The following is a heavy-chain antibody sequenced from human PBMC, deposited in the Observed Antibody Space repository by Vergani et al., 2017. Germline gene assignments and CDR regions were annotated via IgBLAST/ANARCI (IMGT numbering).Heavy chain of an antibody. Sequence: EVQLLESGGGLVQPGGSLRLSCAASGFTFSRYAMSWVRPAPRKGLEWVSAISGSGGSTYYADSVEGRLTISRDNSKNTLYLQMNSLRADDTAICYCAKDILTNYIRDFWDYWGQGTLVTVSS. V-gene: IGHV3-23*01. J-gene: IGHJ4*02. CDR2: ISGSGGST. D-gene: IGHD3-9*01. CDR1: GFTFSRYA. CDR3: AKDILTNYIRDFWDY.